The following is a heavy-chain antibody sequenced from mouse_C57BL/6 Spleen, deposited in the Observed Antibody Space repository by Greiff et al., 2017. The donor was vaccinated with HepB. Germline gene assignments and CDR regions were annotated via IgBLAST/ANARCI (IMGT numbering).Heavy chain of an antibody. CDR2: INPNNGGT. D-gene: IGHD2-4*01. CDR3: ARERYDYGRVLYAMDY. J-gene: IGHJ4*01. V-gene: IGHV1-26*01. Sequence: EVQLQQSGPELVKPGASVKISGKASGYTFTDYYMNWVKQSHGKSLEWIGDINPNNGGTSYNQKFKGKATLTVDKSSSTAYMELRSLTSEDSAVYYCARERYDYGRVLYAMDYWGQGTSVTVSS. CDR1: GYTFTDYY.